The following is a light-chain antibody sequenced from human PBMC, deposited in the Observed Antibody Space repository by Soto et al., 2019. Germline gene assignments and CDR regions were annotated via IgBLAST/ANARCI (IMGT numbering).Light chain of an antibody. Sequence: DIQMTQSPSTLSASVGDRVTITCRASQDISRWLAWYQQKPGKAPEVLIYEASRLKSGVPSRFSGGGFGTEFTLTLSSLQPDDFDAYDCQKSDGHFGGGTRLEIK. CDR1: QDISRW. V-gene: IGKV1-5*01. CDR2: EAS. CDR3: QKSDGH. J-gene: IGKJ4*01.